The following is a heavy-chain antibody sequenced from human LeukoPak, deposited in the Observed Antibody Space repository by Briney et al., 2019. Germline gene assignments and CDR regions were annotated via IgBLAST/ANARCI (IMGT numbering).Heavy chain of an antibody. CDR3: STMLGESSDFDR. J-gene: IGHJ4*01. CDR2: LHSSGET. CDR1: GGSISAYY. D-gene: IGHD3-10*02. Sequence: SETLSLTCVVSGGSISAYYWNWIRQPAGKGLEWIGRLHSSGETTSNPSLMSRASMSLDTSRTHFILTLTSVTAADTAIYYRSTMLGESSDFDRWGEGSLV. V-gene: IGHV4-4*07.